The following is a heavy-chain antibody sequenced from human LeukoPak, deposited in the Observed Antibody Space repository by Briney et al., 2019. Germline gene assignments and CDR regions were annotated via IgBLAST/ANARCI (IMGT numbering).Heavy chain of an antibody. CDR3: TRAWVQSNFDY. J-gene: IGHJ4*02. D-gene: IGHD5-24*01. Sequence: GGSLRLSCTASGFTFGDYAMSWVRQAPGEGLEWVGLIRSKGYGGAAEYAASVKGRFTISRDDSKSIAYLQMNSLQAEDTAVYYCTRAWVQSNFDYWGQGTLVTVSS. CDR1: GFTFGDYA. CDR2: IRSKGYGGAA. V-gene: IGHV3-49*04.